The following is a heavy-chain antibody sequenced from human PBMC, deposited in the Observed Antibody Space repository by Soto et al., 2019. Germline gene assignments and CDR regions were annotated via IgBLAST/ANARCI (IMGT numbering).Heavy chain of an antibody. CDR1: GFTFSSYG. CDR2: ISGGGSST. J-gene: IGHJ4*02. CDR3: APTPPGDGYNYSLDY. Sequence: QVQLVESGGGVVQPGGSLRLSCAASGFTFSSYGMYWVRQAPGKGLEWVAVISGGGSSTYYADSVKGRFTISRDNSKNPQYLQMNSPVAENTAVYYCAPTPPGDGYNYSLDYWGLGSLVTLSS. D-gene: IGHD5-12*01. V-gene: IGHV3-30*03.